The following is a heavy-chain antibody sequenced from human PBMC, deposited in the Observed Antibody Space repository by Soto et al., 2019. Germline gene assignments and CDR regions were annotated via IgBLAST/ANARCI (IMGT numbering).Heavy chain of an antibody. Sequence: SETPSLTCTVSSGAISVTNVFWGWVRQPPGKGLEGIGNIDYSGTAYFSPSLATRVTFHVDTSKNQFSLTLYSVTAADTAVYYCARITGRHLDYWGQGILVTVS. D-gene: IGHD1-20*01. CDR3: ARITGRHLDY. J-gene: IGHJ4*02. CDR2: IDYSGTA. V-gene: IGHV4-39*01. CDR1: SGAISVTNVF.